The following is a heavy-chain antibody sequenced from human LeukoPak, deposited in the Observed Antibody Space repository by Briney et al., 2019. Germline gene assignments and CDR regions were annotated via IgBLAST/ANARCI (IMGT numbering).Heavy chain of an antibody. V-gene: IGHV4-4*07. CDR3: ARDSGSSRNSYYYYYIDV. J-gene: IGHJ6*03. CDR1: GGSISSYY. Sequence: SETLSLTCTVSGGSISSYYWSWLRQPAGKGLEWIGRIYTSGSTNYNPSLKSRVTISVDTSKNQFSLKLSSVTAADTAVYYCARDSGSSRNSYYYYYIDVWGKGTTVTVSS. CDR2: IYTSGST. D-gene: IGHD6-6*01.